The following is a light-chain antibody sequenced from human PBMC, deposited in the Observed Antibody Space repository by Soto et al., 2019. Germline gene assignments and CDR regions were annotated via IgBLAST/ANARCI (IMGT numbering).Light chain of an antibody. CDR2: EVS. J-gene: IGLJ1*01. CDR1: SSDVGGYNY. CDR3: SSYTSSSTLV. V-gene: IGLV2-14*01. Sequence: QSALPQPASVSGSPGQSITISCTGTSSDVGGYNYVSWYQQHPGKAPKLMIYEVSNRPPGVSNRFSGSKSGNTACLTISGRQAEDEADYYCSSYTSSSTLVFGTGTKLTVL.